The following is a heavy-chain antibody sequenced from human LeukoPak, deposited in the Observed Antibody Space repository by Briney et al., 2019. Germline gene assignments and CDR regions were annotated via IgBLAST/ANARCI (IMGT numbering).Heavy chain of an antibody. CDR1: GYSISSGYY. CDR3: ARLIYSSGYYLDF. V-gene: IGHV4-38-2*01. D-gene: IGHD3-22*01. J-gene: IGHJ4*02. Sequence: PSETLSLTCAVSGYSISSGYYWGWIRQPPGKGLEWIGTTYHRGSTYYNPSLESRVTISIDTSKNQFSLKLSSVTAADTAVYYCARLIYSSGYYLDFWGQGTLVTVSS. CDR2: TYHRGST.